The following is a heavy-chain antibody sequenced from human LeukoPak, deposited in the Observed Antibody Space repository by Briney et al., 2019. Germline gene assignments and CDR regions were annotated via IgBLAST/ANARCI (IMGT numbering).Heavy chain of an antibody. CDR1: GYTFTGYY. CDR2: INPNSGGT. J-gene: IGHJ4*02. Sequence: ASVKVSCKASGYTFTGYYMHWVRQAPGQGLEWTGWINPNSGGTNYAQKFQGRVTMTRDTSISTAYMELSRLRSDDTAGYYCARGCPMSGCLDYWGQGTLVTVSS. CDR3: ARGCPMSGCLDY. D-gene: IGHD6-19*01. V-gene: IGHV1-2*02.